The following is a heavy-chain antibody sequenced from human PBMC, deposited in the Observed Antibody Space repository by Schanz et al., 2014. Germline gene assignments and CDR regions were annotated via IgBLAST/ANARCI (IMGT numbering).Heavy chain of an antibody. CDR1: GGTFNSYT. CDR2: IIPVLAIA. Sequence: VQLEQSGAEVKKPGSSVKVSCKASGGTFNSYTINWVRQAPGQGLEWMGRIIPVLAIADYAQKFQGRVTITADKSTSTASMELSSLRSEDTAVYYCARGPSQGYSYGHNIGAYYYGMDVWGQGTTVTVSS. CDR3: ARGPSQGYSYGHNIGAYYYGMDV. V-gene: IGHV1-69*02. D-gene: IGHD5-18*01. J-gene: IGHJ6*02.